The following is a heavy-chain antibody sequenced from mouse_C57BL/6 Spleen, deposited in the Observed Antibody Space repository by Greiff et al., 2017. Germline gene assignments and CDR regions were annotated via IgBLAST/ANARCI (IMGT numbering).Heavy chain of an antibody. J-gene: IGHJ2*01. V-gene: IGHV1-9*01. CDR2: ILPGSGST. CDR1: GYTFTGYW. Sequence: QVQLQQSGAELMKPGASVKLSCKATGYTFTGYWIEWVKQRPGHGLEWIGEILPGSGSTNYNEKFKGKATFTEDTSSNKASMQLSSLTTEDPAIYYCARFSHYYGSSPYYFDYWGQGTTLTVSS. CDR3: ARFSHYYGSSPYYFDY. D-gene: IGHD1-1*01.